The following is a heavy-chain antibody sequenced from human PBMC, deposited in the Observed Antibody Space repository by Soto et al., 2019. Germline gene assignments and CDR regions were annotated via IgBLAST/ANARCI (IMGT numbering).Heavy chain of an antibody. CDR2: IYPGDSDT. CDR3: VRPHRYGGNPDFLS. CDR1: GYSFTSYW. D-gene: IGHD2-15*01. Sequence: GESLRISCKGSGYSFTSYWIGWVRQMPGKGLEWMGIIYPGDSDTRYSPSFQGQVTISADKSISTAYLQWSSLKASDTAMYYCVRPHRYGGNPDFLSWGQGTLVSVSP. J-gene: IGHJ4*02. V-gene: IGHV5-51*01.